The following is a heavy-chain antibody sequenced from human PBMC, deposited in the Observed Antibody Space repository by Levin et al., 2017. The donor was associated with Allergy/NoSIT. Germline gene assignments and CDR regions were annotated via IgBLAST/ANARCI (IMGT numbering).Heavy chain of an antibody. J-gene: IGHJ3*02. CDR1: GASVSSDSAA. CDR3: AREESTWDAQSTYAFDM. CDR2: IYYRSKWWH. Sequence: SETLSLTCAISGASVSSDSAAWNWIRQSPSRGLEWLGRIYYRSKWWHDYAVSVKSRITINPDTSKNQFSLQLNSVTPEDTAFYYCAREESTWDAQSTYAFDMWGQGTMVTVSS. D-gene: IGHD7-27*01. V-gene: IGHV6-1*01.